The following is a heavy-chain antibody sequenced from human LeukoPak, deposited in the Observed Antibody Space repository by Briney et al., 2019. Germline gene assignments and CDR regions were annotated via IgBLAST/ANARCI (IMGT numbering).Heavy chain of an antibody. CDR1: GFTFSSYW. CDR3: ARGIMITFGGSLDY. CDR2: INSDGSST. V-gene: IGHV3-74*01. D-gene: IGHD3-16*01. J-gene: IGHJ4*02. Sequence: PGGSLRLSCAASGFTFSSYWMHWVRQAPGKGLVWVSRINSDGSSTSYADSVKGRFTISRDNAKNTLYLQMNSLRAEDTAVYYCARGIMITFGGSLDYWGQGTLVPVSS.